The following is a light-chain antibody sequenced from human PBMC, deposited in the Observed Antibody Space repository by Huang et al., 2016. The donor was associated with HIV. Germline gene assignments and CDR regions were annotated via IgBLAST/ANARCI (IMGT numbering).Light chain of an antibody. V-gene: IGKV1-39*01. Sequence: DIQMTQSPSSLSASVGDRVTITCRASQSISSYLNWYQQKPGKAPDLLIYAATSLQRGGPSRFSGSGSGTDFTLTISSLQPEDFATYYCQQSYSTPPTFGQGTNVEIK. J-gene: IGKJ1*01. CDR2: AAT. CDR1: QSISSY. CDR3: QQSYSTPPT.